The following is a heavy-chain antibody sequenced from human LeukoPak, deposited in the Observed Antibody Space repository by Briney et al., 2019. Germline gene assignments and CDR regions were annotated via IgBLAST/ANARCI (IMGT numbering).Heavy chain of an antibody. CDR1: GYTFTNYG. J-gene: IGHJ6*03. Sequence: ASVKVSCKASGYTFTNYGISWARQAPGQGLEWMGRISAYNGNTNYAQKLQGRVTMTTDTSTSTAYMELRSLRSDDTAVYYCARALLGPTIFGVVYYYYYYMDVWGKGTTVTVSS. CDR3: ARALLGPTIFGVVYYYYYYMDV. V-gene: IGHV1-18*01. D-gene: IGHD3-3*01. CDR2: ISAYNGNT.